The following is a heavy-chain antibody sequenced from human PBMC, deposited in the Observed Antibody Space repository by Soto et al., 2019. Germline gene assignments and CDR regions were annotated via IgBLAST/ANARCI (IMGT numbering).Heavy chain of an antibody. J-gene: IGHJ6*02. CDR3: ARVPTAIFGAHYYYYGMDV. V-gene: IGHV4-59*01. Sequence: NPSETLSLTCTVSGGSISSYYWSWIRQPPGKGLEWIGYIYYSGSTNYNPSLKSRVTISVDTSKNQFSLKLSSVTAADTAVYYCARVPTAIFGAHYYYYGMDVWGQGTTVTVSS. CDR1: GGSISSYY. CDR2: IYYSGST. D-gene: IGHD3-3*01.